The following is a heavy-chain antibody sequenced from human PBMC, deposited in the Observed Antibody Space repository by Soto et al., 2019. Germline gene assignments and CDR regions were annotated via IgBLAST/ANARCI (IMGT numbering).Heavy chain of an antibody. CDR3: ARLHCSGGSCYSDY. CDR2: IDPSDSYT. V-gene: IGHV5-10-1*01. D-gene: IGHD2-15*01. J-gene: IGHJ4*02. CDR1: GYSFTTYW. Sequence: GESLKISCKGSGYSFTTYWISWVPKIPGKGLEWMGRIDPSDSYTYYSPSFQGHVTISADKSISTAYLQWSSLKASDTAMYYCARLHCSGGSCYSDYWGQGTLVTVSS.